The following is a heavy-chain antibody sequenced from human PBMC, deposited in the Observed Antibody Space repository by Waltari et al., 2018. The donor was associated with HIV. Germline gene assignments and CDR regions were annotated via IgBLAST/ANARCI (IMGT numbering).Heavy chain of an antibody. CDR2: IYYSGST. J-gene: IGHJ5*02. Sequence: QVQLQESGPGLVKPSETLSLTCTVSGGSISSYYWSWTRQPPGKGLEWIGYIYYSGSTNYNPSLKSRVTISVDTSKNQFSLKLSSVTAADTAVYYCAREKGVYCSGGSCQGWFDPWGQGTLVTVSS. CDR3: AREKGVYCSGGSCQGWFDP. CDR1: GGSISSYY. V-gene: IGHV4-59*01. D-gene: IGHD2-15*01.